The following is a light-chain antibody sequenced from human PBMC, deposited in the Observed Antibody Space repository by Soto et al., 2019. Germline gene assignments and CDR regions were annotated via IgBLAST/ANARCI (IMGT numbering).Light chain of an antibody. J-gene: IGLJ1*01. CDR2: DNN. V-gene: IGLV1-51*01. CDR3: GTWDSSLSAYV. CDR1: SSNIGNNY. Sequence: QSVLTQPPSVSAAPGQKVTISCSGSSSNIGNNYVSWYQQLPGTAPKLLIYDNNKRPSGIPDRFSGSKSVTSATLGITGLQTEDEADYYCGTWDSSLSAYVFGTGTKVTVL.